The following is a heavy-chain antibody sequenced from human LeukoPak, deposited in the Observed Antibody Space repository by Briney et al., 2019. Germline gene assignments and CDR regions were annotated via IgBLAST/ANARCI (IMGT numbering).Heavy chain of an antibody. Sequence: SETLSLTCTVSGGSITSSNYYWGWIRQPPGKGLEWIGTIYYTGSTYYNPSLQSRVTISVDTSKNQFSLTLSSVTAADTAVYHCARHTHHSGWSPYLAYCGQGTPVTVSS. CDR2: IYYTGST. J-gene: IGHJ4*02. V-gene: IGHV4-39*01. CDR3: ARHTHHSGWSPYLAY. CDR1: GGSITSSNYY. D-gene: IGHD6-19*01.